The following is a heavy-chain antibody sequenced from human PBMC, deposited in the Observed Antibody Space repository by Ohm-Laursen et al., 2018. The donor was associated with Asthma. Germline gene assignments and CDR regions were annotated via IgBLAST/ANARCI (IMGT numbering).Heavy chain of an antibody. D-gene: IGHD4-17*01. CDR1: GFIFSTYA. V-gene: IGHV3-23*01. CDR3: AKDLGTVTKGYFDY. J-gene: IGHJ4*02. CDR2: ISGSGGTT. Sequence: LRLSCAASGFIFSTYAMNWVRQAPGQGLEWVSVISGSGGTTYYADSVEGRFTISRDNSKNTMYLQMNSLRAEDTAVYYCAKDLGTVTKGYFDYWGQGTLVTVSS.